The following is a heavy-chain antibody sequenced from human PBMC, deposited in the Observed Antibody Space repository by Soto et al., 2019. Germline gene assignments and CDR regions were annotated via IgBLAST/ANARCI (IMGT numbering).Heavy chain of an antibody. D-gene: IGHD3-22*01. CDR2: ISGSGGST. CDR3: AKDPLGYYDSSGYRAWAFDI. CDR1: GFTFSSYA. Sequence: PGGSLRLSCAASGFTFSSYAMSWVRQAPGKGLEWVSAISGSGGSTYYADSVKGRFTISRDNSKNTLYLQMNSLRAEDTAVYYCAKDPLGYYDSSGYRAWAFDIWGQGTMVTVSS. J-gene: IGHJ3*02. V-gene: IGHV3-23*01.